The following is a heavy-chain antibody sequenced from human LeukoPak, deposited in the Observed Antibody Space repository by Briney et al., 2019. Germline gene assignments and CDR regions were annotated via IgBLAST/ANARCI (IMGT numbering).Heavy chain of an antibody. CDR3: ARDDYGGNSPPPYYYYGMDV. CDR1: GGSISSGSYY. CDR2: IYISGST. D-gene: IGHD4-23*01. Sequence: SETLSLTCTVSGGSISSGSYYWSWIRQPAGKGLEWIGRIYISGSTNYNPSLKSRVTISVDTSKNQFSLKLSSVTAADTAVYYCARDDYGGNSPPPYYYYGMDVWGQGTTVTVSS. J-gene: IGHJ6*02. V-gene: IGHV4-61*02.